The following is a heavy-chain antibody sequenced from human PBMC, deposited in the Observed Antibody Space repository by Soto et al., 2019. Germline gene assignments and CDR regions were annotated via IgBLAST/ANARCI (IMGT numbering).Heavy chain of an antibody. Sequence: QVQLVQSGAEVKKPGASVKVSCKASGDTFTDYYIHWVRQAPGQGLEWMGTVNPSGGHTTYAQHFLGRMTMTRDTSTSTLYMELASLTSEDTAIYFCARGGHVVVVTAALDYWGQGTLVTVST. CDR3: ARGGHVVVVTAALDY. CDR2: VNPSGGHT. D-gene: IGHD2-21*02. J-gene: IGHJ4*02. V-gene: IGHV1-46*01. CDR1: GDTFTDYY.